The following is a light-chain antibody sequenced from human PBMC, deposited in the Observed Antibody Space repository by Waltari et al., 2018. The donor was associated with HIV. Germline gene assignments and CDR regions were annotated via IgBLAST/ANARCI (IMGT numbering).Light chain of an antibody. J-gene: IGKJ2*01. CDR1: QTVTSYY. CDR2: GAS. CDR3: QQYGSSPQT. Sequence: EIVLTQSPGTLSLSPGERVTLSCRASQTVTSYYLAWYQQRPGQAPRLLIYGASSRATGIPDRFSGSGSGTDFTLTISRLEPEDFAVYYCQQYGSSPQTFGQGTRLELK. V-gene: IGKV3-20*01.